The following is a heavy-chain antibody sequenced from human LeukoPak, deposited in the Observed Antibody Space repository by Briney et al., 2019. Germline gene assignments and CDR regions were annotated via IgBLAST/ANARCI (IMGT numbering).Heavy chain of an antibody. J-gene: IGHJ4*02. CDR3: VREARGYHYTYFDY. Sequence: GGSLRLSCTASGFTFGSHDMHWVRQIPGQGLEWVAAISSGFHAFFADSVQGRFTVSREDARNSLYLQMNSLRAGDTAVYYCVREARGYHYTYFDYWGQGTLVTVSS. CDR2: ISSGFHA. D-gene: IGHD5-18*01. CDR1: GFTFGSHD. V-gene: IGHV3-13*01.